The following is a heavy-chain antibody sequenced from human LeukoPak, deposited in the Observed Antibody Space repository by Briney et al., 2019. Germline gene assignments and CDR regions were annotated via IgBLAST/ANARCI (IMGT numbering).Heavy chain of an antibody. V-gene: IGHV4-59*01. CDR3: ARHISFAGSYRQNWFDP. J-gene: IGHJ5*02. CDR2: IYYSGST. Sequence: SETLSLTCTVSGGSISSYYWSWIRQPPGKGLEWIGYIYYSGSTNYNPSLKSRVTISVDTSKNQFSLKLSSVTAADTAVYYCARHISFAGSYRQNWFDPWGQGTLVTVSS. CDR1: GGSISSYY. D-gene: IGHD3-16*02.